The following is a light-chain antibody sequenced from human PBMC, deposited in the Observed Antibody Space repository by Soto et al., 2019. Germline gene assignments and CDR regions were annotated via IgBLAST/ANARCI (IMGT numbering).Light chain of an antibody. CDR3: SSYTSASNPMV. CDR1: GSDVGGYNY. J-gene: IGLJ2*01. CDR2: DVS. Sequence: QSALTQPASVSGSPGQSITISCTGTGSDVGGYNYVSWYQQHPGKAPKVMIYDVSNRPSGVSNRFSGSKSGNTASLTISGLQAEDEGDYYCSSYTSASNPMVCGGGTKLTVL. V-gene: IGLV2-14*01.